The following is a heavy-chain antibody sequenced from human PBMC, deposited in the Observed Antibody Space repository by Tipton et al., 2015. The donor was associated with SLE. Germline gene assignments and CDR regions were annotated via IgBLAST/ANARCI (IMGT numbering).Heavy chain of an antibody. D-gene: IGHD2-15*01. CDR1: GGSISSSSYY. V-gene: IGHV4-39*07. Sequence: TLSLTCTVSGGSISSSSYYWGWIRQPPGKGLEWIGSIYYSGSTNYNPSLKSRVTISVDTSKNQFSLKLSSVTAADTAVYYCARVACSGGSCYSGYDAFDIWGQGTMVTVSS. CDR3: ARVACSGGSCYSGYDAFDI. J-gene: IGHJ3*02. CDR2: IYYSGST.